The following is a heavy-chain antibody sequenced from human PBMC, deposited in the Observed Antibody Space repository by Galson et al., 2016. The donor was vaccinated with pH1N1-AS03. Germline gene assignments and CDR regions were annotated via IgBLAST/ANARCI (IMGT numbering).Heavy chain of an antibody. D-gene: IGHD2-21*01. CDR1: GYPFTSYW. CDR2: IDPSDSYI. J-gene: IGHJ3*02. CDR3: ATGHYYCGLYRDAFDT. V-gene: IGHV5-10-1*01. Sequence: SGAEVKKPGESLRISCKGSGYPFTSYWINWVRQMPGKGLEWIGRIDPSDSYINYSPAFEGRVTISSDKSTTTAYLQWNDLRSAYTAVYFCATGHYYCGLYRDAFDTWGRGTRVTVSS.